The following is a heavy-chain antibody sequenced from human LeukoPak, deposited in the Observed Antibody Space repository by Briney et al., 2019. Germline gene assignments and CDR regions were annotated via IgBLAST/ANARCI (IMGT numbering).Heavy chain of an antibody. J-gene: IGHJ6*03. D-gene: IGHD6-13*01. CDR3: ARVKQQLVRLLGRDTTYYYYYYMDV. CDR1: GFTFSSYW. Sequence: GGSLRLSCPASGFTFSSYWMSWVRQAPGKGLEWVANIKQDGSEKYYVDSVKGRFTISRGNAKNSLFLQMNSLRAEDTAVYFCARVKQQLVRLLGRDTTYYYYYYMDVWGKGTTVTVSS. CDR2: IKQDGSEK. V-gene: IGHV3-7*01.